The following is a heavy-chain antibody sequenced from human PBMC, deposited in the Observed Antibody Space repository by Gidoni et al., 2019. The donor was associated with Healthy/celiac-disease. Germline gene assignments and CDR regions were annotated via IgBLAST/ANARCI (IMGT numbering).Heavy chain of an antibody. D-gene: IGHD3-10*01. V-gene: IGHV4-39*01. Sequence: QLQLQESGPGLVKPSETLSLTCTVSGGSISSSSYYWGWIRQPPGKGLEWIGSIYYSGSTYYNPSLKSRVTISVDTSKNQFSLKLSSVTAADTAVYYCASSHDYYGSGSYFAADGMDVWGQGTTVTVSS. CDR1: GGSISSSSYY. CDR2: IYYSGST. J-gene: IGHJ6*02. CDR3: ASSHDYYGSGSYFAADGMDV.